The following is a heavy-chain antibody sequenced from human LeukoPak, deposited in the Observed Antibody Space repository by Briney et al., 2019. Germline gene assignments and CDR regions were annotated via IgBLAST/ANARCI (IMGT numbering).Heavy chain of an antibody. V-gene: IGHV3-23*01. J-gene: IGHJ4*02. D-gene: IGHD3-10*01. CDR3: ARVGSGSSYRPFDN. Sequence: GGTLRLSCAASGFTFSSYGMSWVRQAPGKGLEWVSAISGSGGSTYYADSVKGRFTISRDSAKNALYLQMNSLRAEDTAVYYCARVGSGSSYRPFDNWGQGTLVTVSS. CDR2: ISGSGGST. CDR1: GFTFSSYG.